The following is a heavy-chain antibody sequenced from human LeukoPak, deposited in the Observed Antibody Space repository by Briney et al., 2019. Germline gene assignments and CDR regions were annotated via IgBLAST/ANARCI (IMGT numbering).Heavy chain of an antibody. CDR2: IYYSGST. Sequence: PSETLSLTCAVYGGSFSGYYWSWIRQPPGKGLEWIGYIYYSGSTYYNPSLKSRVTISVDTSKNQFSLKLSSVTAADTAVYYCARVHYGDYIPFDPWGQGTLVTVSS. J-gene: IGHJ5*02. D-gene: IGHD4-17*01. CDR3: ARVHYGDYIPFDP. CDR1: GGSFSGYY. V-gene: IGHV4-34*09.